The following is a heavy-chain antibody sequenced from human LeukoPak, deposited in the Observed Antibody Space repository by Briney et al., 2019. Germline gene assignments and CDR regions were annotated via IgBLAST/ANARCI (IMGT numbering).Heavy chain of an antibody. CDR3: AKGSRIAVAGTGYMDV. Sequence: GGSLRLSCAASGFTFSSYAMSWVRQAPGKGLEWVSVISGSGVTTYYADSVKGRFTISRDNSKNTLYLQMNSLRAEDTAVYYCAKGSRIAVAGTGYMDVWGKGTTVTISS. CDR1: GFTFSSYA. J-gene: IGHJ6*03. CDR2: ISGSGVTT. D-gene: IGHD6-19*01. V-gene: IGHV3-23*01.